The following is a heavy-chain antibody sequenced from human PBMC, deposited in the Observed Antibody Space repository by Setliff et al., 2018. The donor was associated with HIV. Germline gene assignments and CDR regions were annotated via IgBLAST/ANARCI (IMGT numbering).Heavy chain of an antibody. Sequence: SETLSLTCTVSGGSISSGGYYWSWIRQHPGKGLEWIGYIYYSGSTYYNPSLKSRVTISVDTSKDQFSLKLSSVTAADTAVYYCARGGYCSGGSCYYTEYFQHWGQGTLVTVSS. V-gene: IGHV4-31*03. CDR1: GGSISSGGYY. CDR2: IYYSGST. J-gene: IGHJ1*01. CDR3: ARGGYCSGGSCYYTEYFQH. D-gene: IGHD2-15*01.